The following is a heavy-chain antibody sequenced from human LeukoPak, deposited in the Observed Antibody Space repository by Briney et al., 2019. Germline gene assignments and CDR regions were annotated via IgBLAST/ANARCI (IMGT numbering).Heavy chain of an antibody. V-gene: IGHV1-2*06. Sequence: ASVKVSCKTSGFSFAGHFIHWVPQAPGQGLQWIGRINPNSGGTEYEQSFQGRVTMTRDTSISTAYVEVSTLISDDTAVYYCARDFSSTSNWEFDYWGQGTLVTVSS. J-gene: IGHJ4*02. D-gene: IGHD1-26*01. CDR2: INPNSGGT. CDR1: GFSFAGHF. CDR3: ARDFSSTSNWEFDY.